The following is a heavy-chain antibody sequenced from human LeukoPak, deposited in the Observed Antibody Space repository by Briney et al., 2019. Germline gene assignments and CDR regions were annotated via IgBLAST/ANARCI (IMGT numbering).Heavy chain of an antibody. V-gene: IGHV1-69*05. D-gene: IGHD3-10*01. CDR3: ARGLVVRGVTYYFDY. J-gene: IGHJ4*02. CDR2: IIPISGTA. CDR1: GGTFSSYG. Sequence: ASVKVSCKASGGTFSSYGINWVRQAPGQGLEWMGGIIPISGTANYAQKFQVRVTITTDESTTTAYMDLSSLRSEDTAVYYCARGLVVRGVTYYFDYWGQGTLVTVSS.